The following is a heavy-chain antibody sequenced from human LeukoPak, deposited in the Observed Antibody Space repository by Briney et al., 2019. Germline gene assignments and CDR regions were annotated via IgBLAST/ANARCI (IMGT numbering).Heavy chain of an antibody. V-gene: IGHV1-2*02. J-gene: IGHJ4*02. CDR1: GYTFTGYY. Sequence: ASVKVSCKASGYTFTGYYMHWVGQAPGQGLEWMGWINPNSGGTNYAQKFQGRVTMTRDTSISTAYMELSRLRSDDTAVYYRARGLFRAAAGSNPNFDYWGQGTLVTVSS. CDR3: ARGLFRAAAGSNPNFDY. CDR2: INPNSGGT. D-gene: IGHD6-13*01.